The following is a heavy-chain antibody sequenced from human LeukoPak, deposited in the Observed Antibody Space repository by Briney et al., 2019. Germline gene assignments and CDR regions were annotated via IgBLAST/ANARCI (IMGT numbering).Heavy chain of an antibody. Sequence: GGSLRLSCAASGFTFSSYSMNWVRQAPGKGLEWVSSISSSSSYIYYADSVKGRFTISRDNAKNSLYLQMNSLRAEDTAVYYCARVREAHYYDSSGRDTYGYWGQGTLVTVSS. D-gene: IGHD3-22*01. CDR3: ARVREAHYYDSSGRDTYGY. CDR2: ISSSSSYI. CDR1: GFTFSSYS. J-gene: IGHJ4*02. V-gene: IGHV3-21*01.